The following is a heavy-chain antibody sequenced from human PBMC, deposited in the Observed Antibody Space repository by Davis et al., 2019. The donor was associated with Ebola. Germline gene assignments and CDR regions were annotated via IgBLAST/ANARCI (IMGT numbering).Heavy chain of an antibody. CDR1: GFTFSSYG. CDR3: ARDGEGYSSSRYGMDV. Sequence: GESLKISCAASGFTFSSYGMHWVRQAPGKGLEWVAVISYDGSNKYYADSVKGRFTISRDNSKNTLYLQMNSLRAEDTAVYYCARDGEGYSSSRYGMDVWGKGTTVTVSS. CDR2: ISYDGSNK. J-gene: IGHJ6*04. V-gene: IGHV3-30*03. D-gene: IGHD6-13*01.